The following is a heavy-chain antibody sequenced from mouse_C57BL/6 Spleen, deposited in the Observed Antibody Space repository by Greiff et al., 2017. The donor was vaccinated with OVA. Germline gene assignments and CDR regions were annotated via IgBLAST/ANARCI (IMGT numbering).Heavy chain of an antibody. CDR1: GYAFTNYL. Sequence: VKVVESGAELVRPGTSVKVSCKASGYAFTNYLIEWVKQRPGQGLEWIGVINPGSGGTNYNEKFKGKATLTADKSSSTAYMQLSSLTSEDSAVYFCARGLPYYAMDYWGQGTSVTVSS. J-gene: IGHJ4*01. V-gene: IGHV1-54*01. CDR3: ARGLPYYAMDY. CDR2: INPGSGGT.